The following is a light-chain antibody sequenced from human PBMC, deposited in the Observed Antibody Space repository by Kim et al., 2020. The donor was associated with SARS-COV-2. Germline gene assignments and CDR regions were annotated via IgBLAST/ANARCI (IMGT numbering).Light chain of an antibody. CDR2: LDSDGTH. Sequence: QPVLTQSPSASASLGASVKLTCTLSSGHSSYAIAWHQQQPEKGPRYLMKLDSDGTHSKGDGIPNRFSGSSSGAERYLSISSLQSDDEADYYCQTWGSGMGVFGGGTKVTVL. CDR1: SGHSSYA. V-gene: IGLV4-69*01. J-gene: IGLJ3*02. CDR3: QTWGSGMGV.